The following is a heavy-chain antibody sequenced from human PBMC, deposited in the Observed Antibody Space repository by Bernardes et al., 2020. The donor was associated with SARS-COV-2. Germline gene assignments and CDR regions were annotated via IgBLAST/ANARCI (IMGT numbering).Heavy chain of an antibody. CDR2: IYYSGST. V-gene: IGHV4-59*01. Sequence: SEPLSLTCTVSGGSISPYHWNWIRQPPGKGLEWIGNIYYSGSTNFNPSLKSRATISVDTSKNQFSLRLSSVTAADTAVYFCARDRGDYLDYWGQGTLVTV. CDR3: ARDRGDYLDY. J-gene: IGHJ4*01. CDR1: GGSISPYH.